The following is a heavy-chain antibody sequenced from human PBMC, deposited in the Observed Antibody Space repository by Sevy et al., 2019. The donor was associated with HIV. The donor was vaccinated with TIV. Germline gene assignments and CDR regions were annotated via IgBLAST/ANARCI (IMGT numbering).Heavy chain of an antibody. D-gene: IGHD3-9*01. CDR1: GFTISSNY. CDR3: TKDAGWPL. J-gene: IGHJ4*02. Sequence: GGSLRLSCAATGFTISSNYLSWVRQVPGKGLEWVSGITSSASTTYYADSVKGRFTISRDNSKNTLYLQMNNLRAEDTAVYYCTKDAGWPLWGQGTLVTVSS. V-gene: IGHV3-23*01. CDR2: ITSSASTT.